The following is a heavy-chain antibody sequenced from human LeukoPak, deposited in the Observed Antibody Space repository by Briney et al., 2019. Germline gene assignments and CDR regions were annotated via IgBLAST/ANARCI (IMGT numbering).Heavy chain of an antibody. V-gene: IGHV3-23*01. CDR2: ISGSGGST. J-gene: IGHJ4*02. D-gene: IGHD3-22*01. CDR1: GFTFSSYA. CDR3: AKDQNPGYYDSSGYPSDY. Sequence: PGGSLRLSCAASGFTFSSYAMSWVRQAPGKGLEWVSAISGSGGSTYYADSVKGRFTISRDNSKNTLYLQMNSLRAEDTAVYYCAKDQNPGYYDSSGYPSDYWGQGTLVTVPS.